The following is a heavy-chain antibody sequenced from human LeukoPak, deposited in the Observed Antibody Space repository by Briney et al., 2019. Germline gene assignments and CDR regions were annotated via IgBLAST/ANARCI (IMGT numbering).Heavy chain of an antibody. Sequence: SVKVSCKASGGTFSSHAISWVRQAPGQGLQWMGGIIPMFTIIQYSQKFQGRVTISADDSTSTVCMELAGLRSEDTAVYYRARDSGDNVNIVATMGVFHFWGQGTLVTVSS. CDR2: IIPMFTII. CDR1: GGTFSSHA. D-gene: IGHD5-12*01. CDR3: ARDSGDNVNIVATMGVFHF. J-gene: IGHJ4*02. V-gene: IGHV1-69*01.